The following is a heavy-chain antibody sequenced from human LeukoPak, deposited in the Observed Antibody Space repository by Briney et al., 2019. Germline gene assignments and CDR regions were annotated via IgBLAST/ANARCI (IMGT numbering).Heavy chain of an antibody. V-gene: IGHV3-7*01. CDR1: GFTFSSYW. J-gene: IGHJ3*02. CDR3: ARVKGGSGYYSDAFDI. CDR2: IKQDGSEK. D-gene: IGHD3-22*01. Sequence: GGSLRLSCAASGFTFSSYWMSWVRQAPGKGLEWVANIKQDGSEKYYVDSVKGRFTISRDNAKNSLYLQMNSLRAEDTAVYYCARVKGGSGYYSDAFDIWGQGTMVTVSS.